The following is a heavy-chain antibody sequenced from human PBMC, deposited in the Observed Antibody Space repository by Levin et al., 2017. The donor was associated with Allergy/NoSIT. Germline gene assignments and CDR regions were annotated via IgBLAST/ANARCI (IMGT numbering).Heavy chain of an antibody. J-gene: IGHJ4*02. Sequence: PVASVKVSCKASGYTFTSYDITWVRQATGQGLEWMGWMNPNSGDTGYAQKFQGRVTMTRDSSINTAYMELSSLRSEDTAIYYCARGRGEYSGDDYAFPSYWGQGTLVTVSS. D-gene: IGHD5-12*01. CDR2: MNPNSGDT. V-gene: IGHV1-8*01. CDR3: ARGRGEYSGDDYAFPSY. CDR1: GYTFTSYD.